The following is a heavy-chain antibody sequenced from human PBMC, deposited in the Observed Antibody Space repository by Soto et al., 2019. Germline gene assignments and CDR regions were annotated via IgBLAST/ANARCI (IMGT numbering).Heavy chain of an antibody. CDR3: AKDWVGGGFDY. J-gene: IGHJ4*02. V-gene: IGHV3-23*01. D-gene: IGHD3-10*01. CDR2: ISGSGGST. CDR1: GFTFSSYA. Sequence: EVQLLESGGGLVQPGGSLRLSCAASGFTFSSYAMSWVRQAPGKGLEWVSAISGSGGSTYYADSVKGRFTISRDNSKNTRCLQMSSLRAEDTAVYYCAKDWVGGGFDYWGQGTLVTVSS.